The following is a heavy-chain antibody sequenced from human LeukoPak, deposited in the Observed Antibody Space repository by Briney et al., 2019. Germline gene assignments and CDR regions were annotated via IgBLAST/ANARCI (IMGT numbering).Heavy chain of an antibody. D-gene: IGHD3-10*01. J-gene: IGHJ4*02. CDR1: GFTFKLYW. CDR2: ISYDGSNK. CDR3: ARSNRGGFGELFSGDFDY. V-gene: IGHV3-30-3*01. Sequence: PGGSLRLSCAVSGFTFKLYWMHWVRQAPGKGLEWVAVISYDGSNKYYADSVKGRFTISRDNSKNTLYLQMNSLRAEDTAVYYCARSNRGGFGELFSGDFDYWGQGTLVTVSS.